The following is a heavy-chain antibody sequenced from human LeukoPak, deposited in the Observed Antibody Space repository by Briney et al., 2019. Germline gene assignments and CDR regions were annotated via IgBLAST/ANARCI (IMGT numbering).Heavy chain of an antibody. V-gene: IGHV3-21*01. CDR3: ARWGSGVAAAFDP. CDR2: ISSSSSYI. D-gene: IGHD2-2*01. Sequence: GGSLRLSCAASGFTFSSYSMNWVRQAPGKGLEWVSSISSSSSYIYYADSVKGRFTISRDNAKNSLYLQMNSLRAEDTAVYYCARWGSGVAAAFDPWGQGTLVTVSS. J-gene: IGHJ5*02. CDR1: GFTFSSYS.